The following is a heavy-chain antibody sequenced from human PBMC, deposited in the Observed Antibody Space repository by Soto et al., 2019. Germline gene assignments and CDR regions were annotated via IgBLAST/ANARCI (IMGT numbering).Heavy chain of an antibody. CDR2: ISSSRSTI. Sequence: XGSLRLACAASGFTFSSYRMNWVRQAPGKGLEWVSYISSSRSTIYYADSVKGRFTISRDNAKNSLYLQMNSLRDEDTAVYYCARDRSYYYDSRGYHDAFDIWGQGTMVTVSS. J-gene: IGHJ3*02. CDR1: GFTFSSYR. V-gene: IGHV3-48*02. D-gene: IGHD3-22*01. CDR3: ARDRSYYYDSRGYHDAFDI.